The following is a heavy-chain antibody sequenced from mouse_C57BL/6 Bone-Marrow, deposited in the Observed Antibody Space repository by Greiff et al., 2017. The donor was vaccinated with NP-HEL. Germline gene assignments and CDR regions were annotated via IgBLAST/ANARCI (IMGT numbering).Heavy chain of an antibody. CDR3: SRHLTGRYAMDY. D-gene: IGHD1-1*02. CDR1: GFTFTDYY. CDR2: VYPYNGGT. Sequence: VQLQQSGPVLVKPGPSVKISCKASGFTFTDYYMHWVKQSHGKSLEWIGLVYPYNGGTSYNQKLKGKATLTVDTSSSTSFMELISLTSVASAFYYCSRHLTGRYAMDYWGQGTSVTVSS. V-gene: IGHV1-36*01. J-gene: IGHJ4*01.